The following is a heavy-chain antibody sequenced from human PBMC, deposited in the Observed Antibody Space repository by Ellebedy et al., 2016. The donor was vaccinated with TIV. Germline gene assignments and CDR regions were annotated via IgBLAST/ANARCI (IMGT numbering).Heavy chain of an antibody. J-gene: IGHJ4*02. CDR1: GFTFSGYS. CDR2: ISGSGGTT. D-gene: IGHD1-1*01. V-gene: IGHV3-23*01. Sequence: GESLKISXAGSGFTFSGYSMNWVRQAPGKGLDWVSVISGSGGTTYYADSVKGRFTISRDNSKNTLYLQMSSLRADDTAVYYCAVTTGTATTSRFEYWGQGILVIVSS. CDR3: AVTTGTATTSRFEY.